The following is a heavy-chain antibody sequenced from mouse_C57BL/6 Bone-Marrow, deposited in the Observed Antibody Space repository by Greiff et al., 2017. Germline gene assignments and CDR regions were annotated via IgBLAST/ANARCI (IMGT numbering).Heavy chain of an antibody. Sequence: VQLKESGAELVRPGASVKLSCTASGFNIKDDYMHWVKQRPEQGLEWIGWIDPENGDTEYASKFQGKATITADTSSNTAYLQLSSLTSEDTAVYYCTTWWDYAFDYWGQGTTLTVSS. J-gene: IGHJ2*01. CDR1: GFNIKDDY. CDR3: TTWWDYAFDY. CDR2: IDPENGDT. D-gene: IGHD2-4*01. V-gene: IGHV14-4*01.